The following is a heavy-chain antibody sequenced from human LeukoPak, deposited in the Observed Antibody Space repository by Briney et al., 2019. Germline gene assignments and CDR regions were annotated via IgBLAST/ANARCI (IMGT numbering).Heavy chain of an antibody. CDR3: AKDKKIGYSYGPEFDY. CDR1: GFTFSSYA. D-gene: IGHD5-18*01. J-gene: IGHJ4*02. CDR2: IRGSGGST. V-gene: IGHV3-23*01. Sequence: PGGSLRLSCAASGFTFSSYAMSWVRQAPGKGLEWVSAIRGSGGSTYYADSVKGRFTISRDNSKNTLYLQMNSLRAEDTAVNYCAKDKKIGYSYGPEFDYWGQGTLVTVSS.